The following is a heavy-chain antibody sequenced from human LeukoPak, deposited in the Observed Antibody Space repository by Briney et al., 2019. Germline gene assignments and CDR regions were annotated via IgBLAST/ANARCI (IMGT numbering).Heavy chain of an antibody. Sequence: GGSLRLSCAXSXXTVXXXXXXXXXXXXXXXXXWXXXIYGXGNTXHGDSVXGRXIXSRDNSKNTLYLQMNSLRAEDTAVYYCASYEQSVSNWYFDLWGRGTLVTVSP. V-gene: IGHV3-53*01. CDR1: XXTVXXXX. D-gene: IGHD3-16*01. CDR2: IYGXGNT. CDR3: ASYEQSVSNWYFDL. J-gene: IGHJ2*01.